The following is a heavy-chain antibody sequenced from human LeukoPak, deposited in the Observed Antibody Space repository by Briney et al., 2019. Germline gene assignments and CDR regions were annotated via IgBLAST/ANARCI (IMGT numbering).Heavy chain of an antibody. Sequence: SETLSLTCTVSGGSISSGDYYWSWIRQPPGKGLEWIGYIYHSGSTYYNPSLKSRVTISVDRSKNQFSLKLSSVTAADTAVYYCARDTKSGYYTDYWGQGTLVTVSS. CDR3: ARDTKSGYYTDY. V-gene: IGHV4-30-4*01. D-gene: IGHD3-3*01. CDR2: IYHSGST. J-gene: IGHJ4*02. CDR1: GGSISSGDYY.